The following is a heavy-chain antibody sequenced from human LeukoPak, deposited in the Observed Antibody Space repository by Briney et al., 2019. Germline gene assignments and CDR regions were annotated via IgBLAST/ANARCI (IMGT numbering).Heavy chain of an antibody. V-gene: IGHV4-31*01. D-gene: IGHD3-22*01. CDR2: IYYSGAT. Sequence: PSQTLSLTCTVSGVSIGSAAHYWTWIRQHPGKGLEWIGYIYYSGATYYNPSLQSLLTISVDTSKNQFSLRLNSVTAADTAVYYCARAGNSGYWFDYWGQGTVVTVSS. J-gene: IGHJ4*02. CDR3: ARAGNSGYWFDY. CDR1: GVSIGSAAHY.